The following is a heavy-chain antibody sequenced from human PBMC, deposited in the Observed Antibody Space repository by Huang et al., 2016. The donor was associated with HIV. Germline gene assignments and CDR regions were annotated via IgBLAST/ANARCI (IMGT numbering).Heavy chain of an antibody. Sequence: QVQLVESGGGVLQPGRSLRLSCAASGFIFSNYGMHWVRQAPGKGLDWVALISYDGSNKYYTDSVKGRFSISRDNSKNTLYLQMNSLRAEDTAVYYCALKGDSSGWEYFRHWGQGTLVTVSS. CDR2: ISYDGSNK. D-gene: IGHD6-19*01. CDR1: GFIFSNYG. J-gene: IGHJ1*01. CDR3: ALKGDSSGWEYFRH. V-gene: IGHV3-30*03.